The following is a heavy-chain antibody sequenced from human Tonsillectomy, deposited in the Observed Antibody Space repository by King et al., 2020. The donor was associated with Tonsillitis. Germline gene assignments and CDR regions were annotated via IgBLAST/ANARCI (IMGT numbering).Heavy chain of an antibody. CDR2: INPSGGST. CDR3: ARGFWSGYYLGYFQH. V-gene: IGHV1-46*01. Sequence: VQLVQSGAEVKKPGASVKVSCEASGYTFSSYYMHWVRQAPGQGLEWMGMINPSGGSTDYAQKFQGRVTMTSDTSTSTVYMELSSLRSEDTAVYYCARGFWSGYYLGYFQHWGQGTLVTVSS. D-gene: IGHD3-3*01. CDR1: GYTFSSYY. J-gene: IGHJ1*01.